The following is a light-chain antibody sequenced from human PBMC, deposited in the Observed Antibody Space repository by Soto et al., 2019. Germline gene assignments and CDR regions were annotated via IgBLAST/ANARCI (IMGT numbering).Light chain of an antibody. J-gene: IGKJ3*01. Sequence: DIVVTQSPLSLPVTPGEPASISCRSTQSLLQSNGYNYLDWYLQKPGQSPQLLIYLGSNRASGVPDRFSGSGSGTDFTLKISRVEAEDVGVYYCMQGRQTPFTFGPGTKVDIK. CDR3: MQGRQTPFT. V-gene: IGKV2-28*01. CDR2: LGS. CDR1: QSLLQSNGYNY.